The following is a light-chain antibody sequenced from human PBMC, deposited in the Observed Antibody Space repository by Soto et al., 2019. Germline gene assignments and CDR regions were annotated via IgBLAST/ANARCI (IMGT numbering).Light chain of an antibody. CDR2: GAS. J-gene: IGKJ1*01. Sequence: EIVMTQSPVTLSVSPGERVTLSCRASQSVSSNLAWYQQKPGQPPRLLVYGASTRATGIPARFRGSGSETEFTLTISSLQSEDFAVYYCQQYNNWPGWAFGQGTKVE. CDR1: QSVSSN. CDR3: QQYNNWPGWA. V-gene: IGKV3-15*01.